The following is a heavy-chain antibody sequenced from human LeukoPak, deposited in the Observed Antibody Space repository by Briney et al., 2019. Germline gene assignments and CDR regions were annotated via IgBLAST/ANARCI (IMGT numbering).Heavy chain of an antibody. Sequence: PGGSLRLSCAASGFTFNNYALAWVRQTPEKGLECVSAISGDGVSPYYVDSVRGRFSISRDNAKNTLYLQMNSLRAEDTAVYYCARGPEMAANYYYYGMDVWGQGTTVTVSS. V-gene: IGHV3-23*01. CDR2: ISGDGVSP. D-gene: IGHD5-24*01. CDR1: GFTFNNYA. CDR3: ARGPEMAANYYYYGMDV. J-gene: IGHJ6*02.